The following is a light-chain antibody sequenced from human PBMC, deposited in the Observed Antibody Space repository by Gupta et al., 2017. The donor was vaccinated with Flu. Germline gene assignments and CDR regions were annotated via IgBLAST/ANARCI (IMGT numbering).Light chain of an antibody. V-gene: IGLV2-23*01. Sequence: QFPLPPPASESAGPGQPFVISCPGTNSDAGSFKFVSWYQQFPGRTPKLIISADAKRPSGVSNRFSGSKSGNTASLTISGLQAEDEADYYCFSYAGSSSWVFGGGTTLTVL. CDR1: NSDAGSFKF. J-gene: IGLJ3*02. CDR3: FSYAGSSSWV. CDR2: ADA.